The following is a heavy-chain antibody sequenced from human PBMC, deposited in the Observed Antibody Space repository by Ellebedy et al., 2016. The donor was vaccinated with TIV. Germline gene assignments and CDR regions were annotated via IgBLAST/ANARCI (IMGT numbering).Heavy chain of an antibody. Sequence: GGSLRLSCAASGFTVSTNYMSWVRQAPGKGLEWVSVIYSGGSTYYADSVKGRFTISRHNSKNTLYLQMNSLRSDDTAVYYCARDLVVGSWTFDYWGQGTLVTVSS. D-gene: IGHD6-13*01. V-gene: IGHV3-53*04. CDR3: ARDLVVGSWTFDY. CDR1: GFTVSTNY. CDR2: IYSGGST. J-gene: IGHJ4*02.